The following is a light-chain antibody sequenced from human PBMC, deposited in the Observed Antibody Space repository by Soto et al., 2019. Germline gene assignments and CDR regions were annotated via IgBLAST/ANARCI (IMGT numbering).Light chain of an antibody. J-gene: IGLJ2*01. CDR2: LNSDGSH. CDR1: SGHSSYA. Sequence: QLVLTQSPSASASLGASVKLTCTLSSGHSSYAIAWYQQQPEKGPRYLMKLNSDGSHSKGDGIPDRFSGSSSGAERYLTISSLQSEDEADYYCQTWVSGIQVFGGGTKVTVL. CDR3: QTWVSGIQV. V-gene: IGLV4-69*01.